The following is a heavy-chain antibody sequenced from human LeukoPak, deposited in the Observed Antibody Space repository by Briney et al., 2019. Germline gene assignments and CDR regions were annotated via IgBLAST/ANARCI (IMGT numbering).Heavy chain of an antibody. Sequence: GGSLRLSCAASGFTFSSYGMHWVRQAPGKGLEGVAVISYDGSNKYYADSVKGRFTISRDNAKNSLYLQMNSLRAEDTAVYYCAELGITMIGGVWGKGTTVTISS. D-gene: IGHD3-10*02. CDR1: GFTFSSYG. J-gene: IGHJ6*04. CDR2: ISYDGSNK. CDR3: AELGITMIGGV. V-gene: IGHV3-30*18.